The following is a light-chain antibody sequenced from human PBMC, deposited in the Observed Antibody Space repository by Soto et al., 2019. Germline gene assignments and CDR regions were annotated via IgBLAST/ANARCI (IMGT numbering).Light chain of an antibody. Sequence: SYELTQPPSLSVSPGQTASITCSADKLGDKFAFWYQQKPGQSPVLVIYQDTKRPSGIPERFSGSNSGNTATLTISGTQALDEADYYCQAWDSNTAIFGGGTKLTVL. CDR3: QAWDSNTAI. J-gene: IGLJ2*01. V-gene: IGLV3-1*01. CDR1: KLGDKF. CDR2: QDT.